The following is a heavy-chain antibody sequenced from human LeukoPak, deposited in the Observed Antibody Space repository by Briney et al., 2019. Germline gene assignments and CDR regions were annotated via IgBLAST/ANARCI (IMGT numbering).Heavy chain of an antibody. J-gene: IGHJ4*02. CDR3: ARGHPGGWYFFDH. V-gene: IGHV4-4*07. CDR1: GGPIGSYY. Sequence: KTSETLSLTCNVSGGPIGSYYWTWIRQPAGKGLDWIGRIYFTGNTDYNPSLQSRVTMSVDTSNNVFSLKLRSVTAADTAIYYCARGHPGGWYFFDHWGQGTLVSVSS. D-gene: IGHD6-19*01. CDR2: IYFTGNT.